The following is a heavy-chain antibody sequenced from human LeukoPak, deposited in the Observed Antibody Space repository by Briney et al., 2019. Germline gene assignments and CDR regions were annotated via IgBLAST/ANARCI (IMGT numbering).Heavy chain of an antibody. D-gene: IGHD3-10*01. CDR1: GFTFSSYG. CDR2: IRYDGSNK. Sequence: GGSLRLSCAASGFTFSSYGMHWVRQAPGKGLERVAFIRYDGSNKYYADSVKGRFTISRDNSKNTLYLQMNSLRAEDTAVYYCAKGRNYYGSGSFLVDYWGQGTLVTVSS. CDR3: AKGRNYYGSGSFLVDY. V-gene: IGHV3-30*02. J-gene: IGHJ4*02.